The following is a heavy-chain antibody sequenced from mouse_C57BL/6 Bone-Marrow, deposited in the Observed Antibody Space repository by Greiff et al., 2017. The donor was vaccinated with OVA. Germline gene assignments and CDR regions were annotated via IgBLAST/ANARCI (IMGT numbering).Heavy chain of an antibody. J-gene: IGHJ2*01. CDR2: IYPGDGDT. V-gene: IGHV1-82*01. CDR3: ARGIYYDYDGGFDY. CDR1: GYAFSSSW. Sequence: VKLMESGPELVKPGASVKISCKASGYAFSSSWMNWVKQRPGKGLEWIGRIYPGDGDTNYNGKFKGKATLTADKSSSTAYMQLSSLTSEDSAVYFCARGIYYDYDGGFDYWGQGTTLTVSS. D-gene: IGHD2-4*01.